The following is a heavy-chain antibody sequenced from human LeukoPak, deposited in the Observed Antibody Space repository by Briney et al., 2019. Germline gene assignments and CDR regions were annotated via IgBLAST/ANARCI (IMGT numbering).Heavy chain of an antibody. J-gene: IGHJ4*02. V-gene: IGHV3-7*01. CDR1: GFTFSSYW. CDR3: ATDLAGPFDY. CDR2: IKQDGSEK. Sequence: PGGSLRLSCAASGFTFSSYWMSWVRQAPGKGLEWVANIKQDGSEKYYVDSVRGRFTISRDSAKNSLYLQMNSLRAEDTAVYYCATDLAGPFDYWGQGTLVTVSS.